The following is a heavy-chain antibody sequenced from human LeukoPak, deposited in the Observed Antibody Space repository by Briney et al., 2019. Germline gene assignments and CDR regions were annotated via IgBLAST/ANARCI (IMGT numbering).Heavy chain of an antibody. D-gene: IGHD4-23*01. Sequence: PGGSLRLSCAASGITFSSYGMSWVRQAPGKGLEWVANIKQDGSEKYYVDSVKGRFTISRDNAKNSLYLQMNSLRAEDTAVYYCAREGQNGGGYFDYWGQGTLVTVSS. CDR1: GITFSSYG. V-gene: IGHV3-7*01. CDR3: AREGQNGGGYFDY. CDR2: IKQDGSEK. J-gene: IGHJ4*02.